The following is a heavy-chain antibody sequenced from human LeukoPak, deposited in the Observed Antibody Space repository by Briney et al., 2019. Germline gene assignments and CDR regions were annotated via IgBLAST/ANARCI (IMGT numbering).Heavy chain of an antibody. Sequence: GGSLRLSCAASGFTFDDYAMHWVRQAPGKGLEWASLISGDRGSTYYADSVKGRFTISRDNSKNSLYLQMNSLRTEDTALYYCVTHSFDYWGQGTLVTVSS. J-gene: IGHJ4*02. V-gene: IGHV3-43*02. CDR3: VTHSFDY. CDR2: ISGDRGST. CDR1: GFTFDDYA.